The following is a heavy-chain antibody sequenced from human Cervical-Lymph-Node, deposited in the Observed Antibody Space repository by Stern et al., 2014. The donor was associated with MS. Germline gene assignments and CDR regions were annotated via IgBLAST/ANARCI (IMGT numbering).Heavy chain of an antibody. J-gene: IGHJ4*02. V-gene: IGHV4-4*07. CDR3: AREGYGDYETI. Sequence: VQLEESGPGLVKPSETLSLTCSVSGGSISNYYWSWIRQTAGKGLEWIGRIYSRGNPDYNPSLKSRLTMSVDTSTNQFSLKLNSVTAADTATYYCAREGYGDYETIWGQGTLVTVSS. CDR1: GGSISNYY. CDR2: IYSRGNP. D-gene: IGHD4-17*01.